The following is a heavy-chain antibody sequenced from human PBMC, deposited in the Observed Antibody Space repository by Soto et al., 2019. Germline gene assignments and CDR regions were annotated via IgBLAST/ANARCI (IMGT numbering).Heavy chain of an antibody. CDR3: TTGGVLP. CDR1: GITLSDAW. CDR2: IKSIADGGTI. V-gene: IGHV3-15*01. Sequence: DAQLMESGGGLVEPGGSLKLSCAGSGITLSDAWMNWVRQATGKGLEWVGRIKSIADGGTIDYSAPVKGRFIISRDDSKNSLYLQMNSLKSDDTGVYYCTTGGVLPWGQGTLVTVSS. J-gene: IGHJ5*02.